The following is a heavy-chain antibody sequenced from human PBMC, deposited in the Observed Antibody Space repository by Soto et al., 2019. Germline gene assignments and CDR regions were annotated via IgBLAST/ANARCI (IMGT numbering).Heavy chain of an antibody. CDR1: GGSISSYY. J-gene: IGHJ4*02. Sequence: SETLSLTCTVSGGSISSYYWSWIRQPPGKGLEWIGYIYYSGSTNYNPSLKSRVTISVDTSKNQFSLKLSSVTAADTAVYYCARGRLGGYYYFDYWGPGTLVTVSS. V-gene: IGHV4-59*01. D-gene: IGHD3-22*01. CDR2: IYYSGST. CDR3: ARGRLGGYYYFDY.